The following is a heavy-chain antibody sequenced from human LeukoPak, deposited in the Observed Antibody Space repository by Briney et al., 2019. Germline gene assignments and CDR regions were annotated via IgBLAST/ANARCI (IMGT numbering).Heavy chain of an antibody. D-gene: IGHD5-24*01. CDR1: GFTFSNAW. CDR3: TTVERWLLRSSPY. Sequence: PGGSVRLSCGASGFTFSNAWMTWVRQAPGKGLEWVGRIETKTDGGTTDYAAPVKGRFTISRDDSKNTLYLQMNSLKTDDTAVYYCTTVERWLLRSSPYWGQGTLVTVSS. CDR2: IETKTDGGTT. J-gene: IGHJ4*02. V-gene: IGHV3-15*04.